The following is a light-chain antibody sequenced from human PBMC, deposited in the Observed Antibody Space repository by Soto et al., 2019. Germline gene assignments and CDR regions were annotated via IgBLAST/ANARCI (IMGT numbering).Light chain of an antibody. CDR1: QSVSSN. V-gene: IGKV3-15*01. J-gene: IGKJ1*01. CDR3: QQYNSYSGT. Sequence: EIGMTQSPATLSVSPVERATLSCRASQSVSSNLAWYQQKPGQAPRLLIYGASTRATGIPARFSGSGSGTEFTLTISSLQPDDFATYYCQQYNSYSGTFGQGTKVDIK. CDR2: GAS.